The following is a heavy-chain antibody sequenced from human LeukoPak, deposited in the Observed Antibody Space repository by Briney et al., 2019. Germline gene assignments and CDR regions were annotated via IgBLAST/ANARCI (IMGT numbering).Heavy chain of an antibody. CDR3: ARDTTIFGVVTTSFDY. CDR1: GFTFSSNW. J-gene: IGHJ4*02. V-gene: IGHV3-7*01. Sequence: GGSLRLSCAASGFTFSSNWMSWVRQAPGKGLEWVANIKQDGSEKYYVDSVKGRFTISRDNAKNSLYLQMNSLRAEDTAVYYCARDTTIFGVVTTSFDYRGQGTLVTVSS. D-gene: IGHD3-3*01. CDR2: IKQDGSEK.